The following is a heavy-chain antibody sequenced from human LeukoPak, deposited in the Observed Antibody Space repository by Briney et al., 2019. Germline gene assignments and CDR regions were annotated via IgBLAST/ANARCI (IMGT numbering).Heavy chain of an antibody. CDR2: INTAGNT. D-gene: IGHD2-15*01. Sequence: PGGSLRLSCAASGLSFSTYDMHWVRQATGEGLEWVSGINTAGNTYYPGSVKGRFTISREDAKNSFYLQMNSLRAGDTAVYYCARGDCSGGSCSSMDVWGQGTTVTVSS. J-gene: IGHJ6*02. V-gene: IGHV3-13*04. CDR3: ARGDCSGGSCSSMDV. CDR1: GLSFSTYD.